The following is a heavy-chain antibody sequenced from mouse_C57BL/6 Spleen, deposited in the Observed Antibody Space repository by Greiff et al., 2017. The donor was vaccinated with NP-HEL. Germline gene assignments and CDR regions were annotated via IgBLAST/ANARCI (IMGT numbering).Heavy chain of an antibody. J-gene: IGHJ2*01. CDR3: ARNGSSYEDFDY. CDR2: IHPNSGST. V-gene: IGHV1-64*01. CDR1: GYTFTSYW. Sequence: QVQLQQPGAELVKPGASVKLSCKASGYTFTSYWMHWVKQRPGQGLEWIGMIHPNSGSTNYNEKFKSKATLTVDKSSSTAYMQLSSLTSEDSAVYYCARNGSSYEDFDYWGQGTTLTVSS. D-gene: IGHD1-1*01.